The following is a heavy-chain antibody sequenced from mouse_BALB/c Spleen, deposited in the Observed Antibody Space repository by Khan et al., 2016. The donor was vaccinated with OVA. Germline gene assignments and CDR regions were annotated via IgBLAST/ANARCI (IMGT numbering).Heavy chain of an antibody. J-gene: IGHJ2*01. CDR1: GYSFTGYF. CDR2: INPHIGET. V-gene: IGHV1-20*02. CDR3: TRIYRSDFGY. D-gene: IGHD1-1*01. Sequence: EVQLQQSGPELVRPGASVKISCKASGYSFTGYFMNWVMQSHGKSLEWIGRINPHIGETFYNQRFKDKATLTADESSSTAHMELRSLASEDSAVYYCTRIYRSDFGYWGQGTTLTVSS.